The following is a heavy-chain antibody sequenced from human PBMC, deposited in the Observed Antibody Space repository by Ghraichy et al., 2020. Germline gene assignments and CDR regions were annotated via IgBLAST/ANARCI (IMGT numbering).Heavy chain of an antibody. CDR2: IYYSGST. CDR1: GGSVSSYY. V-gene: IGHV4-59*02. CDR3: ARGSSTALFFDY. D-gene: IGHD2/OR15-2a*01. Sequence: SQTRSLTCTVSGGSVSSYYWSWIRQPPGKGLEWIGYIYYSGSTNYNPSLKSRVTISVDSSKSQFSLNLSSVTAADTALYYCARGSSTALFFDYWGQGTLVTVSS. J-gene: IGHJ4*02.